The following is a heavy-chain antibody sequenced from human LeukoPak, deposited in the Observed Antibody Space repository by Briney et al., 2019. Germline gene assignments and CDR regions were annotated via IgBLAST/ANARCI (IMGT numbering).Heavy chain of an antibody. V-gene: IGHV3-21*01. Sequence: GGSLRLSCAASGFTFSSYSMDWVRQAPGKGLEWVSSISSSSSYIYYADSVKGRFTIPRDNAKNSLYLQMNSLRAEDTAVYYCARSTQAGSGDYWGQGTLVTVSS. J-gene: IGHJ4*02. CDR1: GFTFSSYS. CDR3: ARSTQAGSGDY. D-gene: IGHD6-13*01. CDR2: ISSSSSYI.